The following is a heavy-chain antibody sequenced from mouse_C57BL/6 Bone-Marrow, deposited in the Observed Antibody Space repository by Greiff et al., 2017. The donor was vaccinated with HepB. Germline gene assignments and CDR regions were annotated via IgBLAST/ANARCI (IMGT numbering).Heavy chain of an antibody. CDR2: IDPSDSYT. J-gene: IGHJ4*01. CDR1: GYTFTSYW. V-gene: IGHV1-69*01. CDR3: AREGRGYARDC. Sequence: VQLQQPGAELVMPGASVKLSCKASGYTFTSYWMHWVKQRPGQGLEWIGEIDPSDSYTNYNQKFKGKSTLTVDKSSSAAYMQLSSLTSEDSAVYYCAREGRGYARDCWGRGTAVTGSA. D-gene: IGHD3-3*01.